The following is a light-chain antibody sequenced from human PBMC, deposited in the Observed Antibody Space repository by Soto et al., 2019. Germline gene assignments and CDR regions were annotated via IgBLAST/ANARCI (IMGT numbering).Light chain of an antibody. Sequence: QSALAQPASVSGSPGQSITISCAGTTSDIGGYDYVSWYQHHPGKAPKLIIYDVTCRPSGVSPRFSGSKSGNTASLTISGLQPEDEADYYCSSFAGSNNFPYVFGTGTKVTVL. J-gene: IGLJ1*01. CDR3: SSFAGSNNFPYV. CDR2: DVT. V-gene: IGLV2-14*01. CDR1: TSDIGGYDY.